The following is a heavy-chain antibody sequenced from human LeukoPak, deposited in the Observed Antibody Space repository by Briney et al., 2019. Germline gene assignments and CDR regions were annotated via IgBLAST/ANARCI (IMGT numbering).Heavy chain of an antibody. CDR3: ASSIVVVPAAISGRVDY. CDR2: IYHSGST. Sequence: SQTLSLTCAVSGGSISSGGYSWSWIRQPPGEGLEWIGYIYHSGSTYYNPSLKSRVTISVDRSKNQFSLKLSSVTAADTAVYYCASSIVVVPAAISGRVDYWGQGTLVTVSS. CDR1: GGSISSGGYS. J-gene: IGHJ4*02. D-gene: IGHD2-2*02. V-gene: IGHV4-30-2*01.